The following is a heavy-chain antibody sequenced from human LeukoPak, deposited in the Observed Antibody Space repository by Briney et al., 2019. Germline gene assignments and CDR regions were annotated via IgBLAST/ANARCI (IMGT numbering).Heavy chain of an antibody. Sequence: SETLSLTCAVYGGSFSGYYWSWIRQPPGKGLEWIGEINHSGSTNYNPSPKSRVTISVDTSKNQFSLKLSSVTAADTAVYYCARHLGYCSSTSCYLGWFDPWGQGTLVTVSS. V-gene: IGHV4-34*01. CDR3: ARHLGYCSSTSCYLGWFDP. D-gene: IGHD2-2*01. CDR2: INHSGST. J-gene: IGHJ5*02. CDR1: GGSFSGYY.